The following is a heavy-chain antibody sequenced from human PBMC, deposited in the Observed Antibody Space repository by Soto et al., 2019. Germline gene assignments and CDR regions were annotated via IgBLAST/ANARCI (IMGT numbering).Heavy chain of an antibody. CDR1: GYTFTSYD. CDR2: MNPNSGNT. V-gene: IGHV1-8*01. J-gene: IGHJ6*03. Sequence: ASVKVSCKASGYTFTSYDINWVRQATGQGLEWMGWMNPNSGNTGYAQKFQGRVTMTRNTSISTAYMELSSLRSEDTAVYYCATERLTTVTTDRSYYSYYYRDGWGKGTTFTICS. D-gene: IGHD4-4*01. CDR3: ATERLTTVTTDRSYYSYYYRDG.